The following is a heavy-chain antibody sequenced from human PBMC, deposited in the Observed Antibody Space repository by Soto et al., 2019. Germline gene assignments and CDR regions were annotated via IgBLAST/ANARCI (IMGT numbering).Heavy chain of an antibody. V-gene: IGHV3-11*06. J-gene: IGHJ4*02. CDR3: ARVAVLTAAGTTDY. CDR2: ISGTSDSI. D-gene: IGHD6-13*01. Sequence: GGSLRLSCSASGFTFSDYYMSWIRQVPGKGLEWVAYISGTSDSIPYADSVKGRFTISRDNAKNSLYLQMNSLRAEDTAVYYCARVAVLTAAGTTDYWGQGTLVTVSS. CDR1: GFTFSDYY.